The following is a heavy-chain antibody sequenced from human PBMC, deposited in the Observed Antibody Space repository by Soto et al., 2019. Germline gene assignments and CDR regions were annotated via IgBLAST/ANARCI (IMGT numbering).Heavy chain of an antibody. Sequence: SETLSLTCAVYGGSFSGYYWSWIRQPPGKGLEWIGEINHSGSTNYNPSLKSRVTISVDTSKNQFSLKLSSVTAADTAVYYCARGLATMIVVVIRGAWFDPWGQGTLVTVSS. CDR3: ARGLATMIVVVIRGAWFDP. V-gene: IGHV4-34*01. CDR1: GGSFSGYY. J-gene: IGHJ5*02. D-gene: IGHD3-22*01. CDR2: INHSGST.